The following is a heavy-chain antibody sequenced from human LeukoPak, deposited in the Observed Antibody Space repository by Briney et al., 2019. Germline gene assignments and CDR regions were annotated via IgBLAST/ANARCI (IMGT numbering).Heavy chain of an antibody. CDR2: ISAYNGNT. J-gene: IGHJ4*02. V-gene: IGHV1-18*01. CDR3: AIIRFLEWPPSD. D-gene: IGHD3-3*01. Sequence: GASVKVSCKASGYTFTSYGISWVRQAPGQGLEWMGWISAYNGNTNYAQKLQGRATMTRDTSTSTVYMELSSLRSEDTAVYYCAIIRFLEWPPSDWGQGTLVTVSS. CDR1: GYTFTSYG.